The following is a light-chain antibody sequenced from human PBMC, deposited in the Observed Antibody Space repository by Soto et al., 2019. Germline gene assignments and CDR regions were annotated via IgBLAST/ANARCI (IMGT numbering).Light chain of an antibody. J-gene: IGKJ1*01. CDR1: QSISSW. Sequence: DIQMTQSPSTLSASVGARVPITCRASQSISSWLAWYQQKPGKAPKLLIYKASTLKSGVPSRFSGSGSGTEFTLTISSLQPEDFATYYCQQYNTYSRWTFGQGTKVDIK. V-gene: IGKV1-5*03. CDR3: QQYNTYSRWT. CDR2: KAS.